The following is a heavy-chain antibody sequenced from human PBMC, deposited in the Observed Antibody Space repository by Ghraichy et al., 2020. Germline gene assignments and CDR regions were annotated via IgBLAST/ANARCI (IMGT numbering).Heavy chain of an antibody. D-gene: IGHD1-7*01. J-gene: IGHJ6*02. CDR3: ARERTSTYYGMDV. CDR2: IKQDGSEK. CDR1: GFTFSSYW. V-gene: IGHV3-7*03. Sequence: GGSLRLSCAASGFTFSSYWMSWVRQAPGKGLEWVANIKQDGSEKYYVDSVKGRFTISRDNAKNSLYLQMNSLRAEDTAVYYCARERTSTYYGMDVWGQGTTVTVSS.